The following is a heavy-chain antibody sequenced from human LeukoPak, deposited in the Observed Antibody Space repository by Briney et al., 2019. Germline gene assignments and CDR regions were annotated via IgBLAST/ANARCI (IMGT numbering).Heavy chain of an antibody. CDR3: AREVGSGTFDI. V-gene: IGHV1-2*02. CDR1: AYSLTDHY. Sequence: ASVKVSCKASAYSLTDHYVHWVRQAPGEGLEWMGWISPNTGGTIYAQKFQGRVTMTRDTSFITAYMELSKLRSDDTAFYYCAREVGSGTFDIWGQGTMVTVSS. J-gene: IGHJ3*02. D-gene: IGHD6-25*01. CDR2: ISPNTGGT.